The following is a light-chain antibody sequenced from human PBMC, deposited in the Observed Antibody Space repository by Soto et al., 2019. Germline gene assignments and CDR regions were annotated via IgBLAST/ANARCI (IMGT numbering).Light chain of an antibody. V-gene: IGKV3-11*01. Sequence: EIVLTQSPGTLSLSPGERATLSCRASQSVSSYLAWYQQKPGQAPRLLIYDASTRATGISARFSGSGSGTDFTLTISSLEPEDFEVYYCQQRSNWPVTFGQGTKLEVK. CDR2: DAS. CDR1: QSVSSY. CDR3: QQRSNWPVT. J-gene: IGKJ1*01.